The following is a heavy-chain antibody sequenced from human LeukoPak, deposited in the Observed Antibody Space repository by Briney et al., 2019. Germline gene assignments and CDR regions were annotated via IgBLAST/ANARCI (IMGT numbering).Heavy chain of an antibody. CDR2: ISSSGST. V-gene: IGHV4-61*02. Sequence: SETLSLTCTVSRDSISSGDYYWSWIRQPAGKGLEWIGRISSSGSTNYNPSPKSRVTISVDTSKNQFSLKLSSVTAADTAVYFCARVAIYSSSWLLLDYWGQGTLVTVSS. CDR3: ARVAIYSSSWLLLDY. CDR1: RDSISSGDYY. J-gene: IGHJ4*02. D-gene: IGHD6-13*01.